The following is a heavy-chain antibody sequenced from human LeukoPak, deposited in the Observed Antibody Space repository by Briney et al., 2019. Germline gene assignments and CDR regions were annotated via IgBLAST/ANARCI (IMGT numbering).Heavy chain of an antibody. CDR3: ARGHNSTLPD. Sequence: GGSLRPSCAASGFTFSLYWMAWVRQAPGKGLEWVANIKEDGSEKYYVDSVKGRFTISRDNAKNSMYLEMNSLRAEDTAVYYCARGHNSTLPDWGQGSLVTVSS. J-gene: IGHJ4*02. CDR1: GFTFSLYW. D-gene: IGHD1-20*01. CDR2: IKEDGSEK. V-gene: IGHV3-7*04.